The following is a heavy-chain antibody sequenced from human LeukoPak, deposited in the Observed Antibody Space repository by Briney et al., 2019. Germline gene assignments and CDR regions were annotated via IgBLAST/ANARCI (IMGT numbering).Heavy chain of an antibody. CDR3: ASYIVPAAMGDAFDI. V-gene: IGHV3-21*01. Sequence: GGSLRLSCAASGFTFSSYSMNWVRQAPGKGLEWVSSISSSSSYIYYADSVKGRFTISRDNAKNSLYLQMNSLRAEDTAVNYCASYIVPAAMGDAFDIWGQGTMVTVSS. CDR1: GFTFSSYS. CDR2: ISSSSSYI. D-gene: IGHD2-2*01. J-gene: IGHJ3*02.